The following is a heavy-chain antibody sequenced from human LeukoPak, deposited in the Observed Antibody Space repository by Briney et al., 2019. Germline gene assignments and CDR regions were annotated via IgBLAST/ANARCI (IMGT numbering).Heavy chain of an antibody. CDR3: ARIPSALDYYDSSGYNS. D-gene: IGHD3-22*01. CDR1: GGTFSSYA. CDR2: IIPILGIA. V-gene: IGHV1-69*04. J-gene: IGHJ4*02. Sequence: ASVKVSCKASGGTFSSYAISWVRQAPGQGLEWMGRIIPILGIANYAQKFQGRVTITADKSTSTAYMELSSLRSEDTAVYYCARIPSALDYYDSSGYNSWGQGTLVTVSS.